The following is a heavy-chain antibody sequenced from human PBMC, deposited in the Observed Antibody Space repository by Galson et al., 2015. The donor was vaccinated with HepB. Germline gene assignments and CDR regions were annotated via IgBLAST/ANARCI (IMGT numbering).Heavy chain of an antibody. Sequence: SLRLSCAASGFTFSDYYMSWIRQAPGKGLEWVSYISSGGTIYYADSMKGRFTISRDNAKSSLYLQMNSLRAEDTAVYYCARASLGNYYYYYGMDVWGQGTTVTVSS. CDR2: ISSGGTI. CDR3: ARASLGNYYYYYGMDV. J-gene: IGHJ6*02. V-gene: IGHV3-11*01. CDR1: GFTFSDYY. D-gene: IGHD4-23*01.